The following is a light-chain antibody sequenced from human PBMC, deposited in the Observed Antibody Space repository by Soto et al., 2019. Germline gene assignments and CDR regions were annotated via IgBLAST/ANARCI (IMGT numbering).Light chain of an antibody. V-gene: IGLV7-46*01. CDR3: LLAYSGARRV. CDR2: DTG. Sequence: VSQEPSHTGSPGGTVTLHSGSSTGAVTSGHYPYWFQQKPGQAPRTLIYDTGNKHAWTPARFSGSLLGGKAALTLSSAQPEDEAEYYGLLAYSGARRVFGTGTKVNVL. CDR1: TGAVTSGHY. J-gene: IGLJ1*01.